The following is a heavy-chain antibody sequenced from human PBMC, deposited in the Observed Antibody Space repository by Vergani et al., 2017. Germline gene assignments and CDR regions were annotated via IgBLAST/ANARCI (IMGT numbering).Heavy chain of an antibody. Sequence: QVQLQESGPGLVKPSETLSLTCTVSGYSISSGYYWGWIRQPPRKGLEWIGSIYHRGSTYYNPSLKSRVTISVDTSKNQFSLKLSSVTAADTAVYYCARESDDIVVVPAAIRQDYWGQGTLVTVSS. D-gene: IGHD2-2*02. V-gene: IGHV4-38-2*02. CDR2: IYHRGST. J-gene: IGHJ4*02. CDR1: GYSISSGYY. CDR3: ARESDDIVVVPAAIRQDY.